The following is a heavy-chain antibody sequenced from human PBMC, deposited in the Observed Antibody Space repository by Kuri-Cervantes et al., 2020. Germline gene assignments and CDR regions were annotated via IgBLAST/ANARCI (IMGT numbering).Heavy chain of an antibody. V-gene: IGHV4-59*12. CDR1: GGSISSYY. CDR2: IYHSGST. Sequence: GSLRLSCTVSGGSISSYYWSWIRQPPGKGLEWIGYIYHSGSTYYNPSLKSRVTISVDTSKNQFSLKLSSVTAADTAVYYCARGRGRGAWSGSLMDVWGKGTTVTVSS. CDR3: ARGRGRGAWSGSLMDV. J-gene: IGHJ6*03. D-gene: IGHD3-3*01.